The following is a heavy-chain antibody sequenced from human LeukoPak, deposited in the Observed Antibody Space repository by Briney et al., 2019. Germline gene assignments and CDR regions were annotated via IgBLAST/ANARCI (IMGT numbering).Heavy chain of an antibody. J-gene: IGHJ4*02. CDR1: GFTFSNYW. Sequence: GGSLRLSCAASGFTFSNYWMTWVRQAPGKGLEWVANINQDGSEEYYVDSLKGRFTISRDNARNSLYLQMNSLRAEDTAVYYCARNSPERGYSYGPLDNYFDYWGQGTLVTVSS. CDR2: INQDGSEE. CDR3: ARNSPERGYSYGPLDNYFDY. V-gene: IGHV3-7*01. D-gene: IGHD5-18*01.